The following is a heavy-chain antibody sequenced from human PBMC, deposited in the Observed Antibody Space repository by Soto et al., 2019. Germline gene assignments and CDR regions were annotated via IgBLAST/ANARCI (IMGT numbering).Heavy chain of an antibody. V-gene: IGHV5-10-1*01. CDR1: GYSFAGYW. CDR2: IDPSDSQT. CDR3: ARQLYDSDTGHNFPYYFDY. J-gene: IGHJ4*02. D-gene: IGHD3-22*01. Sequence: PGESLKISCKGSGYSFAGYWITWVRQKPGKGLEWMGRIDPSDSQTYYSPSFRGHVTISVAKSITTVFLQWSSLRASGTAMYYCARQLYDSDTGHNFPYYFDYWGQRIPVTVSS.